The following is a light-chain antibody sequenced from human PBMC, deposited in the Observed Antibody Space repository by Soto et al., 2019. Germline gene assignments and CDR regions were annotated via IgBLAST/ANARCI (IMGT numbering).Light chain of an antibody. J-gene: IGKJ2*01. V-gene: IGKV3-20*01. CDR1: QSVSSSY. Sequence: EIVLRQSPGTLSLSPGERATLSCRASQSVSSSYLAWYQQKPGQAPRLLIYGASSRATGIPDRFSGSGSGTDFTLTMSRLEPVDFAVYYCQQSGSSPPYTFGQGTKLEIK. CDR3: QQSGSSPPYT. CDR2: GAS.